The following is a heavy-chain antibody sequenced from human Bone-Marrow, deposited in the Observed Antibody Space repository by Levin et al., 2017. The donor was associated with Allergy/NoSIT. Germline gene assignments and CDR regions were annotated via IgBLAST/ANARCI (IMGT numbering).Heavy chain of an antibody. J-gene: IGHJ4*02. V-gene: IGHV3-66*01. CDR3: ARNGVGTAAGTT. D-gene: IGHD6-13*01. CDR1: GFSVSRNY. CDR2: IYSGGDT. Sequence: ASVKVSCAASGFSVSRNYMSWVRQAPGKGLEWVSLIYSGGDTQYADSVKGRFTISRDNSRNTLYLQMNSLRGDDTAVYYCARNGVGTAAGTTWGQGTLVTVSS.